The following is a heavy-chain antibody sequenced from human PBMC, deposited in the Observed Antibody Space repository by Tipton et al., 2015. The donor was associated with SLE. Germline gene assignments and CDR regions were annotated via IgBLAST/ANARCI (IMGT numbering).Heavy chain of an antibody. CDR3: ARDMGYDSLEGWEGMDV. CDR1: GVSLSTGPYH. D-gene: IGHD3-3*01. CDR2: IYTSGAT. V-gene: IGHV4-61*09. J-gene: IGHJ6*02. Sequence: TLSLTCTVSGVSLSTGPYHWAWFRQPAGKAPEWIGHIYTSGATAYNPSLRSRVTISTDTSKNQFFLKLNSVTAADTAVYYCARDMGYDSLEGWEGMDVWGQGTTVTVSS.